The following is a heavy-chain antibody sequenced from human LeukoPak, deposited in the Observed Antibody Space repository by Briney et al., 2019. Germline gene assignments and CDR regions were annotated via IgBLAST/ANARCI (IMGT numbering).Heavy chain of an antibody. CDR1: GGSISSGSYY. J-gene: IGHJ5*02. CDR3: ARVGYYDSEGWFDP. D-gene: IGHD3-22*01. CDR2: IYYSGST. V-gene: IGHV4-61*01. Sequence: PSQTLSLTCTVSGGSISSGSYYWSWIRQPPGKGLEWIGYIYYSGSTNYNPSLKSRVTISVDTSKNQFSLKLSSVTAADTAVYYCARVGYYDSEGWFDPWGQGTLVTVSS.